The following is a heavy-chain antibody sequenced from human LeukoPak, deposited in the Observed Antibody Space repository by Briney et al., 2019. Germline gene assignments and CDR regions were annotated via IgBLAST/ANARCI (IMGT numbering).Heavy chain of an antibody. CDR1: GYTFTGYY. Sequence: ASVKVSCKASGYTFTGYYMDWVRQAPGQGLEWMGWINPNSGDTNYAQKFQGRVTMTRDTSTSTVYMELSSLRSEDTAVYYCARAPRYYDFWSGYWPPWNYYGMDVWGQGTTVTVSS. D-gene: IGHD3-3*01. CDR3: ARAPRYYDFWSGYWPPWNYYGMDV. CDR2: INPNSGDT. J-gene: IGHJ6*02. V-gene: IGHV1-2*02.